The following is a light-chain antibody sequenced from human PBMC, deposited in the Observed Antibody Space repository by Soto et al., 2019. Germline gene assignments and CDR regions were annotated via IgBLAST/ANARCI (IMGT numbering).Light chain of an antibody. J-gene: IGKJ1*01. V-gene: IGKV3-20*01. CDR2: GAA. Sequence: EMVLTQSPGTLSLSPGERATLSGRASQSVRGSYLAWYQQKPGQAPRLLIFGAASRATGIPDRFSGRGSGTDFTLTISRLEPEDFAVYYCQQYGSSSTFGQGTKVEIK. CDR1: QSVRGSY. CDR3: QQYGSSST.